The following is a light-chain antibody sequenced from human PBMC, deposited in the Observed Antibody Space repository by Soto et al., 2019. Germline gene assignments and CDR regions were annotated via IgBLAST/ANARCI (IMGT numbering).Light chain of an antibody. CDR1: NIGSKS. CDR2: YDS. Sequence: SYELPQPPSVSVAPGKTARITCGGNNIGSKSVHWYQQKPGQAPVLVIYYDSDRPSGIPERFSGSNSGNTATLTISRVEAGDEADYYCQVWDSSSDHPRVFGGGTKLTVL. J-gene: IGLJ2*01. V-gene: IGLV3-21*04. CDR3: QVWDSSSDHPRV.